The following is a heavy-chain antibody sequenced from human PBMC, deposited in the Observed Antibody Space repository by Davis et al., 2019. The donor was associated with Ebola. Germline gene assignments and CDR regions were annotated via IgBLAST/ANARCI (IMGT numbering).Heavy chain of an antibody. V-gene: IGHV1-69*13. D-gene: IGHD7-27*01. CDR1: GGTFSSYA. CDR3: AGLGDYYYYYGMDV. CDR2: IIPIFGTA. Sequence: SVKVSCKASGGTFSSYAISWVRQAPGQGLEWMGGIIPIFGTANYAQKFQGRVTITADESTSTAYMELSSLRSEDTAVYYCAGLGDYYYYYGMDVWGQGTTVTASS. J-gene: IGHJ6*02.